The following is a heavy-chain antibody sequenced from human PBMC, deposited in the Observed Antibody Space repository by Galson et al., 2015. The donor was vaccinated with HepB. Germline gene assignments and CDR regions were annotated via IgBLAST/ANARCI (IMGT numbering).Heavy chain of an antibody. D-gene: IGHD4-11*01. J-gene: IGHJ4*02. Sequence: SLRLSCAASGFTFSSYAMSWVRQAPGKGLEWVSAISDRGRTTDYADSVAGRFTISRDNSKNTLFLQMNSLRAEDTAVYYCGKSDSSRVYDYWGQGTLVTVSS. CDR1: GFTFSSYA. V-gene: IGHV3-23*01. CDR3: GKSDSSRVYDY. CDR2: ISDRGRTT.